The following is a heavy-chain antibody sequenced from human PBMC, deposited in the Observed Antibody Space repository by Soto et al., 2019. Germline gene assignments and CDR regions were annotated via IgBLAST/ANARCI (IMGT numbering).Heavy chain of an antibody. CDR3: ARAPGYGDPYSGGLNV. CDR1: GFSVSIYY. CDR2: IYTGGAT. D-gene: IGHD4-17*01. Sequence: EVQLVESGGGLVQPGGSLRLSCTASGFSVSIYYMSWVRQAPGKGLEWVSIIYTGGATYYADSVKGRFTISRDNSKNTWSLKMNSLRVEDTAVYYCARAPGYGDPYSGGLNVWGQGTTVAVSS. J-gene: IGHJ6*02. V-gene: IGHV3-66*01.